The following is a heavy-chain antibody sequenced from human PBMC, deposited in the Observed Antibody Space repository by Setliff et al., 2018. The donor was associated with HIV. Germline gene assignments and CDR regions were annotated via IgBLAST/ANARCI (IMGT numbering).Heavy chain of an antibody. J-gene: IGHJ3*02. V-gene: IGHV3-7*03. D-gene: IGHD3-16*01. CDR2: IKQDGSRK. CDR3: ARWPREVAEMGGAFDS. Sequence: PGGSLRLSCAASGFSFSSYWMSWVRQAPGKGLEWVANIKQDGSRKFYVDSVKGRFTISRDNAKNSVYLQMNSLRVEDTAVYYCARWPREVAEMGGAFDSWGQGTMVTVSS. CDR1: GFSFSSYW.